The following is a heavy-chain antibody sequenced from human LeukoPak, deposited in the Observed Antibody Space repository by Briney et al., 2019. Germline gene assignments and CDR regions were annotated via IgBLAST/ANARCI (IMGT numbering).Heavy chain of an antibody. J-gene: IGHJ5*02. D-gene: IGHD3-22*01. Sequence: SETLSLTCAVYGGSFSGYCWSWIRQPPGKGLEWIGEINHSGSTNYNPSLKSRVTISVDTSKNQFSLKLSSVTAADTAVYYCARVLSGYSNSWGQGTLVTVSS. V-gene: IGHV4-34*01. CDR2: INHSGST. CDR1: GGSFSGYC. CDR3: ARVLSGYSNS.